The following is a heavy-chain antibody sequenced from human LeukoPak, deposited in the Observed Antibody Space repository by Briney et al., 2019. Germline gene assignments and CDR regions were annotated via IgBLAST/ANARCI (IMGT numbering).Heavy chain of an antibody. J-gene: IGHJ4*01. Sequence: PSQTLSPTCSVSGGSISSGGYYYLSWIRQHPGTGLEWIGYIYYSGSTYYNPSLKSRVTISVVTSKNQFSLKLSSVTAADTAVYYCARGFMVRGVTTFDYCGHRDLVSASS. D-gene: IGHD3-10*01. V-gene: IGHV4-31*03. CDR3: ARGFMVRGVTTFDY. CDR2: IYYSGST. CDR1: GGSISSGGYY.